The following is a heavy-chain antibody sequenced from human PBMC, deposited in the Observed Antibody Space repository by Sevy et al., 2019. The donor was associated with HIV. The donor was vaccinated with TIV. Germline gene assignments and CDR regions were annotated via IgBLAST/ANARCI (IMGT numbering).Heavy chain of an antibody. D-gene: IGHD1-1*01. Sequence: GESLKISCAAPGLFFSAYWMTWVRQVPGKGLEWVANINEDGSQINYVHSVRGRFTISRDNTKNSLYLQMNSLGVEDSATYYCVKAIYKDDSAWGQGTLVTVSS. CDR3: VKAIYKDDSA. V-gene: IGHV3-7*03. J-gene: IGHJ4*02. CDR1: GLFFSAYW. CDR2: INEDGSQI.